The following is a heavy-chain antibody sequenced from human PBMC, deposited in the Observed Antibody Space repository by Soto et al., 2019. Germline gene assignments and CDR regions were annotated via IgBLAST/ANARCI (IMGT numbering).Heavy chain of an antibody. J-gene: IGHJ4*02. CDR3: ARHFVAVVIKGWGY. D-gene: IGHD3-22*01. CDR2: SYYNGNA. CDR1: GGSIDRSDYY. V-gene: IGHV4-39*01. Sequence: SETLSLTCTVSGGSIDRSDYYWDWIRQPPGKGLEWIGTSYYNGNAYYNPSLRSRVNMSVDTSKNQFSLKLISVTAADSAVYYCARHFVAVVIKGWGYWGQGTLVTVSS.